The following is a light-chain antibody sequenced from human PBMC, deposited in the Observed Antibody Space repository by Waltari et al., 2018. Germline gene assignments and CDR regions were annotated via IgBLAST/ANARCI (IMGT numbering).Light chain of an antibody. V-gene: IGLV3-1*01. CDR2: QDN. CDR3: QAWDSITVV. J-gene: IGLJ2*01. CDR1: KLGDKH. Sequence: SYELTQPPSVSVSPGQTASITCSGDKLGDKHACWYQQKPGQSPVLVIYQDNNRPSGIPERFSGSNSGNTATLTISGTQAMGEADYYCQAWDSITVVFGGGTKLTVL.